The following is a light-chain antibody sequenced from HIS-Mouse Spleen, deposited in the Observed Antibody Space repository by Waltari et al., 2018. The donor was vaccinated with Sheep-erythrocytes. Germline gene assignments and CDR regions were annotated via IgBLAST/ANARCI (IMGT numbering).Light chain of an antibody. Sequence: IQMTQSPSSLSASVGDRVTITCRASQSISSYLNWYQQKPGKAPTLLIYAASSLQSRVPSRFSGSGSGTDFTLTISSLQPEDFATYYCQQSYSTPPLTFGGGTKVEIK. CDR3: QQSYSTPPLT. J-gene: IGKJ4*01. CDR2: AAS. V-gene: IGKV1-39*01. CDR1: QSISSY.